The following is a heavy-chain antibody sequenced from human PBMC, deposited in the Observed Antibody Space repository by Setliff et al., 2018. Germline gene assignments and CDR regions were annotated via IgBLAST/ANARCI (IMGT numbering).Heavy chain of an antibody. D-gene: IGHD4-17*01. V-gene: IGHV3-48*04. CDR2: ISTSSSTI. CDR3: ARGAYGDYYFDY. Sequence: GGSLRLSCAASGFTFTDYSMNWVRQAPGKGLEWISYISTSSSTIYYADSVKGRFTISRDNAKNSLYLQMNSLRAEDTAVYYCARGAYGDYYFDYWGQGTLVTVSS. J-gene: IGHJ4*02. CDR1: GFTFTDYS.